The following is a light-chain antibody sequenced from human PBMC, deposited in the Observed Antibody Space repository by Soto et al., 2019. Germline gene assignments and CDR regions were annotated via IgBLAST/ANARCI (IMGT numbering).Light chain of an antibody. CDR2: VNT. Sequence: QSVLTQPPSVSGAPGQRVTISCTGSSSNIGARFDVHRYRHLPGTAPKLLISVNTNGPSGVADRFSGSKSGTSASLAIAGLRAEDEADYYCQSYDSSLAGFVFGTGTKLTVL. J-gene: IGLJ1*01. V-gene: IGLV1-40*01. CDR3: QSYDSSLAGFV. CDR1: SSNIGARFD.